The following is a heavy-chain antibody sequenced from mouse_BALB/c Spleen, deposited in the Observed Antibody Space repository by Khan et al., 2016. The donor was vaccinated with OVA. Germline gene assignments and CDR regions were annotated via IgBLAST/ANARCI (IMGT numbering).Heavy chain of an antibody. CDR3: ARWNYRYDGYFDY. CDR1: GASITSGY. D-gene: IGHD2-14*01. J-gene: IGHJ2*01. Sequence: EVQLQELGPSLVKPSQTLSLTCSVTGASITSGYWNWIRKFPGNKLEYMGYISSSDSTFYNPSLKSRISITRDTSKNQYYLQLNSVTTEDTATYYCARWNYRYDGYFDYWGQGTTLTVSS. CDR2: ISSSDST. V-gene: IGHV3-8*02.